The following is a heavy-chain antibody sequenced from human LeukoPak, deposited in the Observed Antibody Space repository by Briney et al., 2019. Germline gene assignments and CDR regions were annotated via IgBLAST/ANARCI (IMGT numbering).Heavy chain of an antibody. Sequence: PGGSLRLSCAASGFTFSSYEMNWVRQAPGKGLEWVSYISSSGSTIYYADSVKGRFTISRDNAKNSLYLQMNSLRAEDTAVYYCASLGHDILTGYYYFEYWGQGTLVTVSS. CDR2: ISSSGSTI. V-gene: IGHV3-48*03. J-gene: IGHJ4*02. D-gene: IGHD3-9*01. CDR1: GFTFSSYE. CDR3: ASLGHDILTGYYYFEY.